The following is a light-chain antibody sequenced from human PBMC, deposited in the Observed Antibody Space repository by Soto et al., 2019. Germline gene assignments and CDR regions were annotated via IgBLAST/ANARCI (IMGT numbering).Light chain of an antibody. CDR1: SSDVGGYNY. CDR2: DVS. V-gene: IGLV2-11*01. Sequence: QSVLTQPRSVSGSPGQSVTISCTGTSSDVGGYNYVSWYQQHPGKAPKLMIYDVSKRPSGVPDRFSGSKSGNTASLTISGLQAEDEADYYCCSYAGSLTRKVFGTGTKLTVL. CDR3: CSYAGSLTRKV. J-gene: IGLJ1*01.